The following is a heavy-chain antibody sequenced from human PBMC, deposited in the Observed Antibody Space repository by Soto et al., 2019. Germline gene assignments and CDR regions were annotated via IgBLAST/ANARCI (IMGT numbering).Heavy chain of an antibody. J-gene: IGHJ6*02. CDR1: GYTLTELS. CDR3: ARLYSYGSDYYYYYGMDV. CDR2: FDPEDGET. V-gene: IGHV1-24*01. D-gene: IGHD5-18*01. Sequence: ASVKVSCKVSGYTLTELSMHWVRQAPGKGLEWMGGFDPEDGETIYAQKFQGRVTMTEDTSTDTAYMELSSLRSEDTAVYYCARLYSYGSDYYYYYGMDVWGQGTTDTVSS.